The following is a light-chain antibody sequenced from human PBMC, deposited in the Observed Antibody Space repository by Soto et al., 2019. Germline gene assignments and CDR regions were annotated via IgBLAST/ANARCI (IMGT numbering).Light chain of an antibody. J-gene: IGLJ2*01. CDR2: TPN. CDR1: RSNIGKNT. Sequence: QSVLTQPPSMSASPGQTITISCSGARSNIGKNTLNWFQQLPGTAPSLLISTPNHRPSGVRDRFSASKSGTSASLTISGLRSDDEADYYCAAWDDILNIVVFGGGTKLTVL. V-gene: IGLV1-44*01. CDR3: AAWDDILNIVV.